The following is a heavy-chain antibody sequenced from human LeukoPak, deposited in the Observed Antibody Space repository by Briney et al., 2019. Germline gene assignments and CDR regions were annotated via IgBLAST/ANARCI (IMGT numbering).Heavy chain of an antibody. D-gene: IGHD6-19*01. CDR3: AKEQWLVRPFDY. V-gene: IGHV3-30*18. J-gene: IGHJ4*02. CDR1: GFTFSSYG. CDR2: ISYDGSNK. Sequence: GGSLRLSCAASGFTFSSYGMHWVRQAPGKGLEWVAVISYDGSNKYYADSVKGRFTISRDNSKNTLYLQMNSLRAEDTAVYYCAKEQWLVRPFDYWGQGTLVTVSS.